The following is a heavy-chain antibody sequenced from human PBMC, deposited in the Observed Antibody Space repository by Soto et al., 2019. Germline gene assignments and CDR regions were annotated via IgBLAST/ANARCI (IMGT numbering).Heavy chain of an antibody. CDR3: ALRGNCAGDSCYSA. CDR1: GFSLLTAGAG. D-gene: IGHD2-15*01. CDR2: IYWDATT. J-gene: IGHJ5*02. V-gene: IGHV2-5*02. Sequence: QVTLKESGPTLVKPTQTLTLTCSFSGFSLLTAGAGVGWIRQPPGKALEWLALIYWDATTYYNPSLKTRLTITRDISKSQVVLTLTNMDPVDTATYYCALRGNCAGDSCYSAWGQGTLVTVSS.